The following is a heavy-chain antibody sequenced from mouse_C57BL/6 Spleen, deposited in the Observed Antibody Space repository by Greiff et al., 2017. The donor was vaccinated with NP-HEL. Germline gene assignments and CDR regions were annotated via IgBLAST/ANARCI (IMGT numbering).Heavy chain of an antibody. CDR2: IRNKANGYTT. Sequence: EVLLVESGGGFVQPGGSLSLSCAASGFTFTDYYMRWVRQPPGRALEWMGFIRNKANGYTTEYSASVKGRLTISRANSQSILYLQMKALRAEDSASYYSASTSYYGSSPHCAMDYWGKGTSVTVSS. J-gene: IGHJ4*01. CDR1: GFTFTDYY. CDR3: ASTSYYGSSPHCAMDY. D-gene: IGHD1-1*01. V-gene: IGHV7-3*01.